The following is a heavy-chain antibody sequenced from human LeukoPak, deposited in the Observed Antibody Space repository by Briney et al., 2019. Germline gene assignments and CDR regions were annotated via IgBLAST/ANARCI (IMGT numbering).Heavy chain of an antibody. CDR1: GGSISGYY. CDR3: ARVGFALQIDY. J-gene: IGHJ4*02. V-gene: IGHV4-59*01. D-gene: IGHD1-26*01. Sequence: SETLSLTCTVSGGSISGYYWSWIRQPPGKGLEWIGYIYYSGSTNYNPSLKSRVTISVDTSKDQFSLKLSSVTAADTAVYYCARVGFALQIDYWGQGTLVTVSS. CDR2: IYYSGST.